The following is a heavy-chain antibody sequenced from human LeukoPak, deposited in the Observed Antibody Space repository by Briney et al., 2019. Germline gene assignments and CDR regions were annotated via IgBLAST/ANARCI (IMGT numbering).Heavy chain of an antibody. V-gene: IGHV3-30*18. D-gene: IGHD3-10*01. J-gene: IGHJ6*02. CDR1: GFTFSSYG. CDR3: AKEYGSGSLDYYGMDV. CDR2: ISYDGSNK. Sequence: PGGSLRLSCAASGFTFSSYGMHWVRQAPGKELEWVAVISYDGSNKYYADSVDGRFTISRDNSNNPLYLQMNSLRAEDTAVYYCAKEYGSGSLDYYGMDVWGQGTTVTVSS.